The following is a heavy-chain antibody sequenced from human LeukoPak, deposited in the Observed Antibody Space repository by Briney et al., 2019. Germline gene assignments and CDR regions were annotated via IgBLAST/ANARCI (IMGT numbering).Heavy chain of an antibody. D-gene: IGHD3-22*01. J-gene: IGHJ4*02. V-gene: IGHV3-21*01. CDR3: ARSQHYYDSSGYYLVY. CDR2: ISSSSSYI. CDR1: GFTSSSYS. Sequence: GGSLRLSCAASGFTSSSYSMNWVRQAPGKGLEWVSSISSSSSYIYYADSVKGRFTISRDNAKNSLYLQMNSLRAEDTAVYYCARSQHYYDSSGYYLVYWGQGTLVTVSS.